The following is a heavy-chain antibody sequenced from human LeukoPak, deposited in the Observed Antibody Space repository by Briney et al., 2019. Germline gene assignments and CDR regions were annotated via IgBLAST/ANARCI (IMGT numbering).Heavy chain of an antibody. CDR2: IYYTGGT. J-gene: IGHJ6*03. V-gene: IGHV4-34*01. CDR1: GGSFSGYY. Sequence: KPSETLSLTCAVYGGSFSGYYWSWIRQPPGKGLEWAGSIYYTGGTYYNPSLKSRVTISVDTSKNQFSLKLSSVTAADTAVYYCVRHPPELGAAYYYYMDVWGKGTTVTISS. CDR3: VRHPPELGAAYYYYMDV. D-gene: IGHD3-16*01.